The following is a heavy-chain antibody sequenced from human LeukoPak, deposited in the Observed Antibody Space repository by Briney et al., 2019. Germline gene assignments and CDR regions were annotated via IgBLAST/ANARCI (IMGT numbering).Heavy chain of an antibody. Sequence: GGSLRLSCAASGFTFSSYAMSWVRQAPGKGLEWLSYISTSGSTIYYADSVKGRFTISRENAKNSLYLQLNSLRVEDTALYYRVRRFVYWGQGTLVTVSS. J-gene: IGHJ4*02. CDR3: VRRFVY. V-gene: IGHV3-48*03. CDR2: ISTSGSTI. CDR1: GFTFSSYA.